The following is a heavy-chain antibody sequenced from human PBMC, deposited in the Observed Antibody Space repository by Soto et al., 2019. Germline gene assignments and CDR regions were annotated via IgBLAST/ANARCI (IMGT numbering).Heavy chain of an antibody. D-gene: IGHD5-12*01. Sequence: QVQLVESGGGVVQPGRSLRLSCAASGFTFSSYGMHWVRQAPGKGLEWVAVISYDGSNKYYADSVKGRLTISRDNSKNMLYLKMNSLRCEDTAVYYCAKDNGSGCDWLRVGDASDIWGQGTMVTVSS. CDR3: AKDNGSGCDWLRVGDASDI. V-gene: IGHV3-30*18. CDR2: ISYDGSNK. J-gene: IGHJ3*02. CDR1: GFTFSSYG.